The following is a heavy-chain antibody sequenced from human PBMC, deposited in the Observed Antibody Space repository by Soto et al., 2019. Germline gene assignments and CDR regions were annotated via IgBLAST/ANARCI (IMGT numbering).Heavy chain of an antibody. CDR2: IKSKTDGGTT. D-gene: IGHD5-12*01. Sequence: EVQLVESGGGLVKPGGSLRLSCAASGFTFSNAWMNWVRQAPGKGLEWVGRIKSKTDGGTTDYAAPVKGRFTISRDDSKNTLYLQMNSLKTEDTAVYYCTTDRSLYKWLRFVGYWGQGTLVTVSS. V-gene: IGHV3-15*07. CDR1: GFTFSNAW. CDR3: TTDRSLYKWLRFVGY. J-gene: IGHJ4*02.